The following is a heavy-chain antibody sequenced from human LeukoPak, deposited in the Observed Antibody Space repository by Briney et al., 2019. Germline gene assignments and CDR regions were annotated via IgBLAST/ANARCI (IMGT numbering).Heavy chain of an antibody. Sequence: GALRLSCAASGFTFSSYWMHWVRQAPGKGLVWVSRIKTDGTITNYADSVKGRFTISRDNAKNTVYLQMSSLRAEDTAVYYCARGLRIGEQWLKTFDYWGQGTLVTVSS. D-gene: IGHD6-19*01. CDR1: GFTFSSYW. V-gene: IGHV3-74*01. CDR3: ARGLRIGEQWLKTFDY. J-gene: IGHJ4*02. CDR2: IKTDGTIT.